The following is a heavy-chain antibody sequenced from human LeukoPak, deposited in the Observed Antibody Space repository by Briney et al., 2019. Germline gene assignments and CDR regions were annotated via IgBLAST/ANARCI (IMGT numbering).Heavy chain of an antibody. CDR2: IRGSGGGT. D-gene: IGHD1-1*01. J-gene: IGHJ3*02. Sequence: GGSLRLSCAASGFTFSNYGMSWVRQAPGKGLEWVSVIRGSGGGTYYADSVKGRFTISRDNSKNTLYLQMNSLRAEDTAVYYCARETIGAFDIWGQGTMVTVSS. CDR3: ARETIGAFDI. V-gene: IGHV3-23*01. CDR1: GFTFSNYG.